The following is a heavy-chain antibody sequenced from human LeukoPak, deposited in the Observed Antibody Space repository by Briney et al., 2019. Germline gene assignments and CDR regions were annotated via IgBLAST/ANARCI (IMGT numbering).Heavy chain of an antibody. J-gene: IGHJ4*02. D-gene: IGHD6-13*01. CDR1: GFTFSSYW. CDR2: IYSGGST. V-gene: IGHV3-66*01. CDR3: AREGRYSSSWYVGY. Sequence: PGGSLRLSCAASGFTFSSYWMSWVRQAPGKGLEWVSVIYSGGSTYYADSVKGRFTISRDNSKNTLYLQMNSLRAEDTAVYYCAREGRYSSSWYVGYWGQGTLVTVSS.